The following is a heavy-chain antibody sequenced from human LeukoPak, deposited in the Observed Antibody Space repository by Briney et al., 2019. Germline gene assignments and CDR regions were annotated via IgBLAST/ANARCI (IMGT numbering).Heavy chain of an antibody. D-gene: IGHD3-22*01. J-gene: IGHJ4*02. CDR3: ARWGHFDTSGYFVADY. Sequence: SETLSLTCTVSDGSISSYYWNWFRQPPGKGLERIGHIYYTGTTHYNPSLRSRVSISIDTSKNQFSLKLRSVTAVDTAVYYCARWGHFDTSGYFVADYWGQGTLITVSS. V-gene: IGHV4-59*01. CDR2: IYYTGTT. CDR1: DGSISSYY.